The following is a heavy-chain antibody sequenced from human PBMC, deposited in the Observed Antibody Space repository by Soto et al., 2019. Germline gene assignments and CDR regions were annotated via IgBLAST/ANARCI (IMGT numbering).Heavy chain of an antibody. CDR3: ARGGWELEWLTENWLKP. V-gene: IGHV4-59*01. D-gene: IGHD3-3*01. CDR2: IYYSGST. J-gene: IGHJ5*02. Sequence: SETLSLPCTVSGGSISSYYWSWIRQPPGKGLERIGYIYYSGSTNYNPSLKSRVTRSVDTPKNQCSLKRSSVTAADTAMYYCARGGWELEWLTENWLKPWGRGTLVTVSS. CDR1: GGSISSYY.